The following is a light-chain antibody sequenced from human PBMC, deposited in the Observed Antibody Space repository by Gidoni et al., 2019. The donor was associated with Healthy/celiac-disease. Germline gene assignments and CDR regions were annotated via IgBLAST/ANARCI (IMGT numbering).Light chain of an antibody. Sequence: DIQMTQSPSSLSASVGDRVTITCRASQSISSYLNWYQQKQGKAPKLLIYAASSLQSGVPSRFSGSGSGTDFTLTISSLQPEDCATYYCQQSYSTPYTCGQGTKLEIK. J-gene: IGKJ2*01. V-gene: IGKV1-39*01. CDR3: QQSYSTPYT. CDR1: QSISSY. CDR2: AAS.